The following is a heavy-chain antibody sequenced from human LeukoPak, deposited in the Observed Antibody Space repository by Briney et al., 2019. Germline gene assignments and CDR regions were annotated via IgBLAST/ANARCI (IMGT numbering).Heavy chain of an antibody. CDR2: IIPIFGTA. CDR3: ARDGDYDILTGYYKGFDY. V-gene: IGHV1-69*06. Sequence: SVKVSCKASGGTFSSYAIGWVRQAPGQGLEWMGGIIPIFGTANYAQKFQGRVTITADKSTSTAYMELSSLRSEDTAVYYCARDGDYDILTGYYKGFDYWGQGTLVTVSS. CDR1: GGTFSSYA. D-gene: IGHD3-9*01. J-gene: IGHJ4*02.